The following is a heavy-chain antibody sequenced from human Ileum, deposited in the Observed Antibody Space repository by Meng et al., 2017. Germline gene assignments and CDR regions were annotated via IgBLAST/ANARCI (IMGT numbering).Heavy chain of an antibody. CDR3: ARSGPADD. CDR1: GFSFSDYW. Sequence: GQLLGSGGGLQQPGGSLRISCAASGFSFSDYWMDWVRQAPGKGLEWVANIKGDGSERTYVDSVKGRFTISRDNTKNSLSLQMNSLRVEDTVVYYCARSGPADDWGQGTLVTVSS. CDR2: IKGDGSER. D-gene: IGHD1-26*01. J-gene: IGHJ4*02. V-gene: IGHV3-7*01.